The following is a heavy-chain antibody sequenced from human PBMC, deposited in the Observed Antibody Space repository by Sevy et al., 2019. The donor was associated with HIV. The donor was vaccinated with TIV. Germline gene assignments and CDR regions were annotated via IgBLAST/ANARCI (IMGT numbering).Heavy chain of an antibody. CDR2: ISWNSRDI. CDR1: GFPFNDHA. Sequence: GGSLRLSCAASGFPFNDHAMHWVRQVPGKGLEWVSGISWNSRDIDYADSVKGRFTISRDNARHFVYLEMNSLRPEDTAVYYCAKDINRGCDGVNCYSYYYYFYGLDVWGQGTTVTVSS. CDR3: AKDINRGCDGVNCYSYYYYFYGLDV. V-gene: IGHV3-9*01. J-gene: IGHJ6*02. D-gene: IGHD2-21*01.